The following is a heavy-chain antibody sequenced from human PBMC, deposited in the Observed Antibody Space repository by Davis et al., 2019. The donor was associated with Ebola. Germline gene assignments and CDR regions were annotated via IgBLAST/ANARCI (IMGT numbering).Heavy chain of an antibody. CDR3: ARDGAPDYDIVTGYSDY. D-gene: IGHD3-9*01. J-gene: IGHJ4*02. CDR1: GFTFSSYW. Sequence: GESLKISCAASGFTFSSYWMSWVRQAPGKGLEWVSNIKQDGSETYYVDSVKGRFTISRDNAKNSLYLQMNSLRAEDTAVYYCARDGAPDYDIVTGYSDYWGQGTLVTVSS. V-gene: IGHV3-7*01. CDR2: IKQDGSET.